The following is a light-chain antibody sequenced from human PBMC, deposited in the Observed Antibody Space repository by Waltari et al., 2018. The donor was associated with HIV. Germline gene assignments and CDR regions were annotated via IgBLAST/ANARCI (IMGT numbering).Light chain of an antibody. J-gene: IGLJ3*02. CDR1: SSNIGAGYD. V-gene: IGLV1-40*01. CDR3: QSYDSILNWV. CDR2: GNN. Sequence: QSVLTQPPSVSGAPGQRVTISCTGSSSNIGAGYDVHWYQQLPGTAPKLLIYGNNNRPSGIPDRFSGSKSGTSVSLAITGLQAEDEADYYCQSYDSILNWVFGGGTKLTVL.